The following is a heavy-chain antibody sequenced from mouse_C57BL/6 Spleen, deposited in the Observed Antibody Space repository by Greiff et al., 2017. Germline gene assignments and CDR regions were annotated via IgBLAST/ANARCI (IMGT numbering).Heavy chain of an antibody. V-gene: IGHV1-54*01. Sequence: VQLQQSGAELVRPGTSVKVSCKASGYAFTNYLIEWVKQRPGQGLEWIGVINPGSGGTNYNEKFKGKATLTADKSSSTAYMQLSSLTSEDSAVYFCARQITTVVATGGYYYAMDYWGQGTSVTVSS. CDR2: INPGSGGT. CDR3: ARQITTVVATGGYYYAMDY. D-gene: IGHD1-1*01. CDR1: GYAFTNYL. J-gene: IGHJ4*01.